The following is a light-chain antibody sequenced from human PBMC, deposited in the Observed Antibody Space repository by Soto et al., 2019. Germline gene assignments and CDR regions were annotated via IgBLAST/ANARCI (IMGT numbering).Light chain of an antibody. CDR1: QDIRNY. V-gene: IGKV1-33*01. Sequence: GDRVTITCQASQDIRNYLNWYQQKPGKAPKLLIYDASNLETGVPSRFSGSGSGTDFTLTISSLQPEDFVTYYCQQYDDLFPLTFGGGTKVEIQ. CDR3: QQYDDLFPLT. CDR2: DAS. J-gene: IGKJ4*01.